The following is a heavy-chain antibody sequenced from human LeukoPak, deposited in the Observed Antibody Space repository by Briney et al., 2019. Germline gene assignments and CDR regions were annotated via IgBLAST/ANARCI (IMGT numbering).Heavy chain of an antibody. CDR2: IIPIFGIA. J-gene: IGHJ6*02. Sequence: SVKVSCKASGGTFSSYAISWVRQAPGQVLEWMGRIIPIFGIANYAQKFQGRVTITADKSTSTAYMELSSLRSEDTAVYYCARGKSRDGYNSRYYYGMDVWGQGTTVTVSS. V-gene: IGHV1-69*04. CDR1: GGTFSSYA. D-gene: IGHD5-24*01. CDR3: ARGKSRDGYNSRYYYGMDV.